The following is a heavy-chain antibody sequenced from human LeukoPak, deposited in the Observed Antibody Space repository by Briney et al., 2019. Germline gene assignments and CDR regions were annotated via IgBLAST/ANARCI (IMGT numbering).Heavy chain of an antibody. CDR3: ARKRDYSNPPTTGYYGMDV. Sequence: ASVKVSCKASGGTFISYAISWVRQAPGQGLEWMGGIIPIFGTANYAQKFQGRVTITADESTSTAYMELSSLRSGDTAVYYCARKRDYSNPPTTGYYGMDVWGQGTTVTVSS. CDR2: IIPIFGTA. D-gene: IGHD4-11*01. J-gene: IGHJ6*02. V-gene: IGHV1-69*13. CDR1: GGTFISYA.